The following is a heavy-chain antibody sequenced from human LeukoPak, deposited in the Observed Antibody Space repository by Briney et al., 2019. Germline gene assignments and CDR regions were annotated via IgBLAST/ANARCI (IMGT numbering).Heavy chain of an antibody. CDR2: MYDSGST. Sequence: SETLSLTCTVSGGSMSSYYWSWIRQPPGKGLELIGYMYDSGSTNYNPSLKSRVTISVDTSKNQFSLRLRSVTAADTAVYYCARHGGSYTFDLWGQGVLVTVSS. CDR3: ARHGGSYTFDL. J-gene: IGHJ4*02. CDR1: GGSMSSYY. V-gene: IGHV4-59*01. D-gene: IGHD1-26*01.